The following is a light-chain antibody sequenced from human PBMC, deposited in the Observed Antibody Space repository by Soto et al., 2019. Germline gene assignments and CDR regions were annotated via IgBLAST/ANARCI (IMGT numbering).Light chain of an antibody. J-gene: IGKJ1*01. CDR1: QSVSSTE. CDR3: QQYSSSGT. Sequence: EILLTQSPATLSLSPGERATLSWRASQSVSSTELAWYQQKAKQAPRLLIYGASKRAAGIPGSFSGGGSRADFTLTSSRKTAEDSADDYCQQYSSSGTFGQGTKVDIK. CDR2: GAS. V-gene: IGKV3-20*01.